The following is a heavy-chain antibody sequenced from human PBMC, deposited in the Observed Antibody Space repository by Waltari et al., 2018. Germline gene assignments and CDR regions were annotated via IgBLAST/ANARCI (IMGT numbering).Heavy chain of an antibody. Sequence: EVQLVQSGAEVKKPGATVKISCKVSGYTFTDYYMHWVQQAPGKGLEWMGLVDPEDGETIYAEKFQGRVTITADTSTDTAYMELSSRRSEDTAVYYCATGARWKSLWFRELDHPSRGIGAFDIWGQGTMVTVSS. V-gene: IGHV1-69-2*01. D-gene: IGHD3-10*01. CDR1: GYTFTDYY. CDR2: VDPEDGET. J-gene: IGHJ3*02. CDR3: ATGARWKSLWFRELDHPSRGIGAFDI.